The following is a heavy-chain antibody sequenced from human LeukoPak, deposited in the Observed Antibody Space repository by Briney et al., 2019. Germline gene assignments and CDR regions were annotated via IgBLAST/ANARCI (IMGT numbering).Heavy chain of an antibody. CDR3: ARVLDSSGYLNWFDP. CDR2: IIPIFGTA. D-gene: IGHD3-22*01. CDR1: GYTFTSYG. V-gene: IGHV1-69*05. Sequence: GASVKVSCKPSGYTFTSYGISWVRQAPGQGLEWMGRIIPIFGTANYAQKFQGRVTITTDESTSTAYMELSSLRSEDTAVYYCARVLDSSGYLNWFDPWGQGTLVTVSS. J-gene: IGHJ5*02.